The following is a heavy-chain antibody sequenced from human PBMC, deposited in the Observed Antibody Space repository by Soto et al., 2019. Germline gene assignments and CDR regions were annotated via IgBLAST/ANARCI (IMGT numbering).Heavy chain of an antibody. D-gene: IGHD6-13*01. Sequence: GGALRLSCADSGFTFSSYAMSWVRQAPGKGLEWVSAISGSGGSTYYADSVKGRFTISRDNSKNTLYLQMNSLRAEDTAVYYCAEDPPSSPDGYWGQGTLVTVSS. CDR3: AEDPPSSPDGY. V-gene: IGHV3-23*01. J-gene: IGHJ4*02. CDR2: ISGSGGST. CDR1: GFTFSSYA.